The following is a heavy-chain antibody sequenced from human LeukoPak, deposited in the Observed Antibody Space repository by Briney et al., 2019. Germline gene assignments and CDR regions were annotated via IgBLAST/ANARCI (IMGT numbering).Heavy chain of an antibody. CDR3: ARGRRQLLINWFDP. Sequence: PSETLSLTCAVYGGSFSGYYWSWIRQPPGKGLEWIGEINHSGSTNYNPSLKSRVSISLETSKNQFSLKLSSVTAADTAVYYCARGRRQLLINWFDPWGQGTLVTVSS. D-gene: IGHD6-13*01. J-gene: IGHJ5*02. CDR2: INHSGST. V-gene: IGHV4-34*01. CDR1: GGSFSGYY.